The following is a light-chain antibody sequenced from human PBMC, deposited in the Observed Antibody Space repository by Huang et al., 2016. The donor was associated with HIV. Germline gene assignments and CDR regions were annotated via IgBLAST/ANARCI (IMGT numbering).Light chain of an antibody. CDR1: QSVGTN. CDR3: QQYNNWLS. CDR2: GAS. J-gene: IGKJ4*01. Sequence: EILLTQSPATLSVSPGERATLSCRASQSVGTNLAWYQQKPGQAPRILIDGASTRATGVPARFSGSGSGTEFTLTISSLQSEDFAVYYCQQYNNWLSFGGGTKVDIK. V-gene: IGKV3-15*01.